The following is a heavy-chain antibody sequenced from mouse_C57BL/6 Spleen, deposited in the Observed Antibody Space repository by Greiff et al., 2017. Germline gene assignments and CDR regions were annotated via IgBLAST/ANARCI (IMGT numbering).Heavy chain of an antibody. Sequence: VQLQQSGAELVRPGASVKLSCKASGYTFTDYYINWVKQRPGQGLEWIARIYPGSGNTYYNEKFKGKATLTAEKSSSTAYMQLSSLTSEDSAVYFCARRGGSSHGFAYWGQGTLVTVSA. D-gene: IGHD1-1*01. V-gene: IGHV1-76*01. J-gene: IGHJ3*01. CDR2: IYPGSGNT. CDR1: GYTFTDYY. CDR3: ARRGGSSHGFAY.